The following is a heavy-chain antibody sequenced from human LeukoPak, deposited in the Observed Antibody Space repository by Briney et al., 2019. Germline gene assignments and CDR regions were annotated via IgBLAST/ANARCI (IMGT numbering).Heavy chain of an antibody. CDR2: INPNSGGT. D-gene: IGHD5-24*01. CDR1: GYTFTGYY. Sequence: GASVKVSCKASGYTFTGYYMHWVRQAPGQGLEWMGWINPNSGGTNYAQKFQGWVTMTRDTSISTAYMELSRLRSDDTAVYYCARERDGYNLGFDYWGQGTLVTVPS. J-gene: IGHJ4*02. V-gene: IGHV1-2*04. CDR3: ARERDGYNLGFDY.